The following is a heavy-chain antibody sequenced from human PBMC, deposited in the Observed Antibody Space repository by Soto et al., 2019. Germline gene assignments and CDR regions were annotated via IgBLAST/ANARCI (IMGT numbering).Heavy chain of an antibody. CDR3: ARDQGPYYDIMMGYHPVDY. J-gene: IGHJ4*02. D-gene: IGHD3-9*01. CDR1: GFSFSSYG. CDR2: IWYDGSDT. Sequence: QVQLVESGGGVVQPGRSLRLSCAASGFSFSSYGMHWVRQAPGMGLEWVAFIWYDGSDTYYADSVKGRVTISRDNSRNTLYLQMNSLRVEDTAVYYCARDQGPYYDIMMGYHPVDYWGQGTLVTVSS. V-gene: IGHV3-33*01.